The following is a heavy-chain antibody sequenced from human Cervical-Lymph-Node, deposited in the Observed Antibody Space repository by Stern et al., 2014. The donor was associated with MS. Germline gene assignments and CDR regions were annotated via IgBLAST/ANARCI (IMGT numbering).Heavy chain of an antibody. CDR3: ARVGTTGTTSLDY. D-gene: IGHD1-1*01. J-gene: IGHJ4*02. Sequence: VQLEESGAEVKKPGASVKVSCKASGYTFTGYDMHWVRQAPGQGLEWMGRINPNSGGTNYAQKFQGRVTMTRDTSISTAYMELSRLRSDDTAVYYCARVGTTGTTSLDYWGQGTLVTVSS. CDR2: INPNSGGT. CDR1: GYTFTGYD. V-gene: IGHV1-2*06.